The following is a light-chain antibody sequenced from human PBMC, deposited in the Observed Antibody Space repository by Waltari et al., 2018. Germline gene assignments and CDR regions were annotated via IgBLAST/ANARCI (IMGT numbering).Light chain of an antibody. J-gene: IGKJ1*01. V-gene: IGKV3-20*01. CDR2: AGS. CDR3: QQYGNSPT. CDR1: QSVTSSY. Sequence: EIVLTQSPGTLSLSPGDRATLSCQASQSVTSSYLAWYQQKPGQAPRLLIYAGSSRATGIPDRFSGSGFGTAFTLTISRLEPEDFAVYYCQQYGNSPTFGQGTKVDIK.